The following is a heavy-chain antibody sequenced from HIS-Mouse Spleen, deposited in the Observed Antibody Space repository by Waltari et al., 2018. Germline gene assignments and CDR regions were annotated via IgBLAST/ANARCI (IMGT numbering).Heavy chain of an antibody. J-gene: IGHJ3*02. CDR1: GGTFSSYA. CDR3: ASGLTGTDAFDI. Sequence: QVQLVQSGAEVKKPGSSVKVSCKASGGTFSSYAISWVRQAPGQGLEWMGRIIPILGIANYAQKFQGRVTITADKSTSTAYMELSSLRSEDTAVYYCASGLTGTDAFDIWGQGTMVTVSS. D-gene: IGHD1-20*01. V-gene: IGHV1-69*04. CDR2: IIPILGIA.